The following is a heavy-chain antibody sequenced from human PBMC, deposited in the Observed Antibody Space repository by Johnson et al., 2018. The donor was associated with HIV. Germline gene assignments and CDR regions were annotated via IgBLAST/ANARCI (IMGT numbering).Heavy chain of an antibody. CDR1: GFIFSNYG. D-gene: IGHD1-26*01. V-gene: IGHV3-30*02. Sequence: QVHLVESGGGVVQPGESLRLSCAASGFIFSNYGMHWVRQAPGKGLEWVAFIRYDGSNKYYADSVKGRFTISRDNPKNTLYLQMSSLRAEDTAGYYCAKDSKRELLQGKDAFDIWGQGTMGSVSS. J-gene: IGHJ3*02. CDR3: AKDSKRELLQGKDAFDI. CDR2: IRYDGSNK.